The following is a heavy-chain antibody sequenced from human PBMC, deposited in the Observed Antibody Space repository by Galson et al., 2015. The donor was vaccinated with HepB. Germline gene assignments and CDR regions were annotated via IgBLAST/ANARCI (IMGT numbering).Heavy chain of an antibody. CDR1: GFTFSSYA. V-gene: IGHV3-23*01. CDR2: ISSRGGTT. J-gene: IGHJ4*02. Sequence: SLRLSCAASGFTFSSYAMTWVRQAPGKGLEWVSAISSRGGTTFYADSVKGRFTISRDVSKNTLYLQMNSLRAEDTAVYYCARDPDDTNGYYLTFEYWGQGSLVTVSS. CDR3: ARDPDDTNGYYLTFEY. D-gene: IGHD3-22*01.